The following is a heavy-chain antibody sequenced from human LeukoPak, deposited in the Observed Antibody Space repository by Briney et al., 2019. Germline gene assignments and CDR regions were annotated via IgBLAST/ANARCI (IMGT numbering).Heavy chain of an antibody. CDR2: VNWSGGST. CDR3: AKHRGFLEWFYYYYYMDV. Sequence: GGSLRLSCAASGFTFDDYGMSWVRQVPGKGLEWVSGVNWSGGSTYYADSVKGRFTISRDNSKNTLYLQMNSLRAEDTAVYYCAKHRGFLEWFYYYYYMDVWGKGTTVTVSS. CDR1: GFTFDDYG. V-gene: IGHV3-23*01. J-gene: IGHJ6*03. D-gene: IGHD3-3*01.